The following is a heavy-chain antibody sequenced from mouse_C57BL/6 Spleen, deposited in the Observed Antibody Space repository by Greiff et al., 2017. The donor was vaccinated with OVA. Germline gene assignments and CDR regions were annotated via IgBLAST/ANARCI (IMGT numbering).Heavy chain of an antibody. CDR3: ARHSSGYVDYAMDY. CDR2: IDPEAGET. V-gene: IGHV14-2*01. Sequence: EVQLQQSGAELVKPGASVKLSCTASGFNIKDYYMHWVKQRTEQGLEWIGRIDPEAGETKYAPKFQGKATITADTPSNTAYLQLSSLTSEDTAVYYCARHSSGYVDYAMDYWGQGTSVTVSS. D-gene: IGHD3-2*02. J-gene: IGHJ4*01. CDR1: GFNIKDYY.